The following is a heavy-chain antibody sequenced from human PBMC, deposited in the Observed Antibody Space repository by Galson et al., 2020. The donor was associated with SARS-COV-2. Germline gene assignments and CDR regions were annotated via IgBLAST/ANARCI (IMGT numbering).Heavy chain of an antibody. CDR1: GYTLTELS. CDR3: ATSPPFGVSSGYYRSWFDP. D-gene: IGHD3-22*01. CDR2: FDPEDGET. V-gene: IGHV1-24*01. J-gene: IGHJ5*02. Sequence: ASVKVSCKVSGYTLTELSMHWVRQAPGKGLEWMGGFDPEDGETIYAQKFQGRVTMTEDTSTDTAYMELSSLRSEDTAVYYCATSPPFGVSSGYYRSWFDPWGQGTLVTVSS.